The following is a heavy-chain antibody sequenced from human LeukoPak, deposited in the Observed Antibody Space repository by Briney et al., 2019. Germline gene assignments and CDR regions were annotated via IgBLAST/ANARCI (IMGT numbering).Heavy chain of an antibody. CDR2: ISGSGGST. Sequence: GGSLRLSCAASGFTFSSYAMSWVRQAPGKGLEWVSAISGSGGSTYYADSVKGRFTISRDNSRNTLYLQMNSLRAEDTAVYYCAKDHWVAAAGTGDYWGQGTLVTVSS. CDR3: AKDHWVAAAGTGDY. J-gene: IGHJ4*02. CDR1: GFTFSSYA. V-gene: IGHV3-23*01. D-gene: IGHD6-13*01.